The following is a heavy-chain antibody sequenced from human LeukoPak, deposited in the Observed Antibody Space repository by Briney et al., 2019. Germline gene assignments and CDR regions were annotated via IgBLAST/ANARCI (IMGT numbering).Heavy chain of an antibody. Sequence: GGSLRLSCAASGFTFSSYWMSWVRQAPGKGLEWVANIKQDGSEKYYVDSVKGRFTISRDNAKNSLYLQMNSLRSDDTAVYYCARVGSSWYGPSDYWGQGTLVTVSS. CDR1: GFTFSSYW. V-gene: IGHV3-7*03. CDR3: ARVGSSWYGPSDY. D-gene: IGHD6-13*01. CDR2: IKQDGSEK. J-gene: IGHJ4*02.